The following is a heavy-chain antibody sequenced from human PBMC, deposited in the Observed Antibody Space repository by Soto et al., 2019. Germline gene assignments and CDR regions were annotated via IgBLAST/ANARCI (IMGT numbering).Heavy chain of an antibody. CDR1: GYSFTSYG. Sequence: ASVKVSCKASGYSFTSYGISWVRQAPGQGPEWMGWISGHNGNTNHPQSLQGRVTMTTDTSRNTAYMELRSLRSDDTAVYYCARHRFNYYDDTVYYYFDYWAQGTMVTASS. J-gene: IGHJ4*02. CDR3: ARHRFNYYDDTVYYYFDY. V-gene: IGHV1-18*04. CDR2: ISGHNGNT. D-gene: IGHD3-22*01.